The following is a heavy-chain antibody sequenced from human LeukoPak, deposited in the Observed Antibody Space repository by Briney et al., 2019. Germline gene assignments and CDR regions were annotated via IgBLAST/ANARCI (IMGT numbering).Heavy chain of an antibody. J-gene: IGHJ3*02. CDR1: GFTFSTYG. CDR2: ISYDGGKK. Sequence: GRSLRLSCAASGFTFSTYGMHWVRQAPGKELEWVALISYDGGKKYYADSVKGRFTISRDNSKNTLYLQINSLIPDDTAVYYCAKGKQQWWTFDALDIWGQGTTVTVSS. CDR3: AKGKQQWWTFDALDI. D-gene: IGHD5-18*01. V-gene: IGHV3-30*18.